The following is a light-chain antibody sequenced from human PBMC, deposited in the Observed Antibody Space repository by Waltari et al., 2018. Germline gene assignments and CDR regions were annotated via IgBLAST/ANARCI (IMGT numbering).Light chain of an antibody. CDR1: QSIRSY. Sequence: DIQMTQSPSSLSASVGDRVTITCRASQSIRSYLNWYQQKPGKAPKVLIYASSKLQGGVPSRFSGSGSGTEFILTITSLQPEDFATYYCHQSFTIPWTFGQGTKVEIK. V-gene: IGKV1-39*01. CDR2: ASS. J-gene: IGKJ1*01. CDR3: HQSFTIPWT.